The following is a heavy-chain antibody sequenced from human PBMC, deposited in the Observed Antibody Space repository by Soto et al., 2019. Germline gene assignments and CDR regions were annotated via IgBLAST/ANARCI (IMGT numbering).Heavy chain of an antibody. D-gene: IGHD3-3*01. J-gene: IGHJ6*02. CDR1: GFTFSSYE. CDR2: IGTSETIR. V-gene: IGHV3-48*03. CDR3: VREALTLFGGVRGHVDYGKDV. Sequence: EVQLEESGGGLVQPGGSLRLSCAASGFTFSSYEMNWVRQVPGKGLQWVSYIGTSETIRYYADSVKGRFTISRDNAKNSPYVQMNSPRAEDTAIYYSVREALTLFGGVRGHVDYGKDVWGRGTTVTVSS.